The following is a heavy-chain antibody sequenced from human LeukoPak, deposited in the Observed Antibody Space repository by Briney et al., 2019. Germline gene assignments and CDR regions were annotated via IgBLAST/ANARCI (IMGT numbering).Heavy chain of an antibody. CDR2: IYPGDFHT. V-gene: IGHV5-51*01. CDR3: ARRSPNYYGSGSYKYFDH. Sequence: GESLKISCKGSGYSFTNYWIGWVRQMPGKGLEWMGIIYPGDFHTRYSPSFQGQVTISVDKSISTAYLQWSSLKASDTAIYYCARRSPNYYGSGSYKYFDHWGQGTLVTVSS. D-gene: IGHD3-10*01. CDR1: GYSFTNYW. J-gene: IGHJ4*02.